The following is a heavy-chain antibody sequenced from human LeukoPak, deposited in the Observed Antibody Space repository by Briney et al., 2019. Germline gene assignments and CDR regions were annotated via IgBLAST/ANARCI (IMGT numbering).Heavy chain of an antibody. V-gene: IGHV4-61*02. D-gene: IGHD3-22*01. CDR2: IYTSGST. Sequence: SETLSHTCTVSGGSISSGSYYWSWLRQPAGKGLEWIVRIYTSGSTNYNPSLKSRVTISVDTSKNQFSLKLSSVTAADTAVYYCASGSSGLIDYWGQGTLVTVSS. CDR3: ASGSSGLIDY. CDR1: GGSISSGSYY. J-gene: IGHJ4*02.